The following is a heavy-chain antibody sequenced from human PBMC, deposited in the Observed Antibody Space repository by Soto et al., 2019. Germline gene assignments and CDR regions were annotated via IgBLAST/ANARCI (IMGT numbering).Heavy chain of an antibody. CDR1: GFTFRDYY. V-gene: IGHV3-72*01. J-gene: IGHJ4*02. Sequence: EVQVVESGGGLVQPGGSLRLSCTASGFTFRDYYMDWVRQAPGKGLEWVGRIKSRGNGYTTEYAASVKDRFTISRDDLQNSLYLRMNSLKTEDTAMYYCARAPSYYASGSDYWGQGALVTVSS. CDR3: ARAPSYYASGSDY. D-gene: IGHD3-10*01. CDR2: IKSRGNGYTT.